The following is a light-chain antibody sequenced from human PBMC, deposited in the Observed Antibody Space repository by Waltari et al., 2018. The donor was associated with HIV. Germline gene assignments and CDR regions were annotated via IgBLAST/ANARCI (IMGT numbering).Light chain of an antibody. V-gene: IGLV3-25*03. CDR3: QSADTRGSNLV. Sequence: SYELTQPPSVSLSPGQTARITCSGDALAKQYAYWYQQKPDQAPVVVIYKDIERPSGIPERFSGSTSGTTVTLTISGLQAEDEGDYYCQSADTRGSNLVFGGGTKLTVL. CDR1: ALAKQY. J-gene: IGLJ2*01. CDR2: KDI.